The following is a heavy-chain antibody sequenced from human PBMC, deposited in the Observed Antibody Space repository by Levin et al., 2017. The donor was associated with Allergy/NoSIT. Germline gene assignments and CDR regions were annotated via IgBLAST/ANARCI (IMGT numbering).Heavy chain of an antibody. CDR1: GFTFSSYS. J-gene: IGHJ4*02. Sequence: GESLKISCAASGFTFSSYSMNWVRQAPGKGLEWVSSISSSSSYIYYADSVKGRFTISRDNAKNSLYLQMNSLRAEDTAVYYCAREQYSSSWSPFDYWGQGTLVTVSS. CDR3: AREQYSSSWSPFDY. D-gene: IGHD6-13*01. CDR2: ISSSSSYI. V-gene: IGHV3-21*01.